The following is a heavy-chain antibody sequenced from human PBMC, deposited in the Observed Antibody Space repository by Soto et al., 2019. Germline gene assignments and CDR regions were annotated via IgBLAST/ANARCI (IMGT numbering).Heavy chain of an antibody. CDR3: ARGQRFSDWFDP. J-gene: IGHJ5*02. CDR2: INHSGST. V-gene: IGHV4-34*01. D-gene: IGHD3-3*01. Sequence: SETLSLTCAVYGGSFSGYYWSWIRQPPGKGLEWIGEINHSGSTNYNPSLKSRVTISLDTSMNHFSLRLSSVTAADTAVYYCARGQRFSDWFDPWGQGTLVTVSS. CDR1: GGSFSGYY.